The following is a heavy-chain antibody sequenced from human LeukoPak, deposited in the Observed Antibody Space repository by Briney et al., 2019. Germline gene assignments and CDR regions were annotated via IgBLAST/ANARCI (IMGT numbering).Heavy chain of an antibody. Sequence: GSLRLSCAASGFTFSSYAMHWVRQAPGKGLGWVAVISYDGSNKYYADSVKGRFNISRDNSKNTLYLQMNSLRAEDTAVYYCESGDTATYAFDIWGQGTMVTVSS. CDR3: ESGDTATYAFDI. CDR1: GFTFSSYA. D-gene: IGHD5-18*01. J-gene: IGHJ3*02. V-gene: IGHV3-30-3*01. CDR2: ISYDGSNK.